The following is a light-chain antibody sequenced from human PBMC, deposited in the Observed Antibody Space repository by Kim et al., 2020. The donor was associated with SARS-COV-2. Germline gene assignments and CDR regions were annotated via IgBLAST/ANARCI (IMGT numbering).Light chain of an antibody. CDR1: RMGAKS. CDR2: RDR. Sequence: SYELTQPLSESVALGQTARITCGGSRMGAKSVHWYQQKPGQAPVLVIYRDRNRPSGIPERFSGPNSGNTATLTISRAQAGDEADYYCHVWDSNTAVFGGGTRLSVL. J-gene: IGLJ3*02. V-gene: IGLV3-9*01. CDR3: HVWDSNTAV.